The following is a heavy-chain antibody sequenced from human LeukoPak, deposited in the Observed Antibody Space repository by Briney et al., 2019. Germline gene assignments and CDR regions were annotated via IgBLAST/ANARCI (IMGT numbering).Heavy chain of an antibody. CDR1: GFTFSSYS. Sequence: PGGALRLSCAASGFTFSSYSMNWVRQAPGKGLEWVSSISSSSSYIYYADSVKGRFTISRDNAKNSLYLQMNSLRAEDTAVYYCARASRDLSRGFYYYYYMDVWGKGTTVTVSS. CDR3: ARASRDLSRGFYYYYYMDV. CDR2: ISSSSSYI. J-gene: IGHJ6*03. D-gene: IGHD2/OR15-2a*01. V-gene: IGHV3-21*01.